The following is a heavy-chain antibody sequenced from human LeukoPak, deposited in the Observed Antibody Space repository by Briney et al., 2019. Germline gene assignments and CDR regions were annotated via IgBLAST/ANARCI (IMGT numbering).Heavy chain of an antibody. D-gene: IGHD4-17*01. CDR1: GFTFSSYW. CDR2: IKQDGSEK. Sequence: GGSLRLSCAASGFTFSSYWMSWVRQAPGKGLEWVANIKQDGSEKYYVDSVKGRFTISSVDSVKGRFTISRDNAKNSLYLQMNSLRAEDTAVYYCARDREQMTTVPLDAFDIWGQGTMVTVSS. J-gene: IGHJ3*02. CDR3: ARDREQMTTVPLDAFDI. V-gene: IGHV3-7*01.